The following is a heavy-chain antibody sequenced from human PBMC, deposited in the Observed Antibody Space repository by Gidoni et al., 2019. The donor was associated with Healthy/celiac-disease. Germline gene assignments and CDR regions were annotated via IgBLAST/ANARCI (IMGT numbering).Heavy chain of an antibody. D-gene: IGHD3-16*02. CDR1: GYTFTSYD. CDR3: ARFLSSYYYYYGMDV. V-gene: IGHV1-8*01. J-gene: IGHJ6*02. Sequence: QVQLVQSGAEVQKPGASVTVSCKASGYTFTSYDINWVRQATGQGLEWMGWMNPNSGNTGYAQKFQGRVTMTRNTSITTAYMELSSLRSEDTAVYYCARFLSSYYYYYGMDVWGQGTTVTVSS. CDR2: MNPNSGNT.